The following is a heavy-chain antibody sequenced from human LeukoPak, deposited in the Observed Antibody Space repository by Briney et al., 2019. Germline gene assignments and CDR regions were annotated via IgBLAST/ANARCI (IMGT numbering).Heavy chain of an antibody. V-gene: IGHV4-39*01. J-gene: IGHJ4*02. CDR3: ARMGWWNGSGSYRTN. CDR2: IYYSGST. CDR1: GGSISSSSYY. Sequence: PSETLSLTCTVSGGSISSSSYYWGWIRQPPGKGLEWIGSIYYSGSTYYNPSLKSRVTISVDTSKNQFSLKLSSVTAADTAVYYCARMGWWNGSGSYRTNWGQGTLVTVSS. D-gene: IGHD3-10*01.